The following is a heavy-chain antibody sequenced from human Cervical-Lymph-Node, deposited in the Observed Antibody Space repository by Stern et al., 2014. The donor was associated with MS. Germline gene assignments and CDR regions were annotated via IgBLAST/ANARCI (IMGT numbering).Heavy chain of an antibody. CDR2: IYPGDSQT. CDR3: ARPSNSGLFLHH. V-gene: IGHV5-51*01. Sequence: EVQLVESGAEVKKPGESLKISCKGSGYNFTTYWIAWVRQMHGRGLEWMGLIYPGDSQTRYSPSLQGHVTMSADTSISTAYLQWSSLKASDTAIYYCARPSNSGLFLHHWGQGTLVTVSS. CDR1: GYNFTTYW. D-gene: IGHD6-19*01. J-gene: IGHJ1*01.